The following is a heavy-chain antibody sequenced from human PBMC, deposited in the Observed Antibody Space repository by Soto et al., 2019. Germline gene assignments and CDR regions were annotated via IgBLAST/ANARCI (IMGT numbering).Heavy chain of an antibody. Sequence: ASVKVSCKASGGTFSSYAISWVRQAPGQGLEWMGGIIPIFGTAKYSQKFQGRVTITRDTSASTAYMELSSLRSEDTAVYYCARLPTVTTPLDYWGQGTLVTVSS. J-gene: IGHJ4*02. CDR3: ARLPTVTTPLDY. CDR2: IIPIFGTA. D-gene: IGHD4-17*01. V-gene: IGHV1-69*05. CDR1: GGTFSSYA.